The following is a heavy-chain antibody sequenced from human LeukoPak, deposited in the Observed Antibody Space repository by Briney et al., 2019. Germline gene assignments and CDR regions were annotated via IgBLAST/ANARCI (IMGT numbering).Heavy chain of an antibody. J-gene: IGHJ4*02. D-gene: IGHD4-17*01. CDR1: GGSISSSSYY. V-gene: IGHV4-39*07. CDR3: ARGREMTTVTTLFDY. Sequence: PSETLSLTCTVSGGSISSSSYYWGWIRQPPGKGLEWIGSIYYSGSTYNNPSLKSRVTISVDTSKNQFSLKLSSVTAADTAVYYCARGREMTTVTTLFDYWGQGTLVTVSS. CDR2: IYYSGST.